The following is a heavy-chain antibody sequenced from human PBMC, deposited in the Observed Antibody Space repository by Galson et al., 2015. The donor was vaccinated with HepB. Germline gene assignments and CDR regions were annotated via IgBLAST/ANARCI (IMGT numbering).Heavy chain of an antibody. CDR2: INPSGGST. D-gene: IGHD3-3*01. CDR3: ARERQVTIFGVVDDPYYYYGMDV. V-gene: IGHV1-46*01. CDR1: GYTFTRYY. Sequence: SVKVSCKASGYTFTRYYMHWVRQAPGQGLEWMGIINPSGGSTSYAQKFQGRVTMTRDTSTSTVYMELSSLRSEDTAVYYCARERQVTIFGVVDDPYYYYGMDVWGQGTTVTVSS. J-gene: IGHJ6*02.